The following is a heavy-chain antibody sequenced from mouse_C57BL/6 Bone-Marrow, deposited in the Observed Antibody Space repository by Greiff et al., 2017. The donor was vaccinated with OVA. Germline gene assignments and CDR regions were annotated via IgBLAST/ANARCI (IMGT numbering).Heavy chain of an antibody. V-gene: IGHV1-31*01. CDR2: IYPYNGVS. Sequence: EVQLQQSGPELVKPGASVKISCKASGYSFTGYYMHWVKQSHGNILDWIGYIYPYNGVSSYNQKFKGKATLTVDKSSSTAYMELRSLTSEDSAVYYCAGPYYYGSSYGWYFDVWGTGTTVTVSS. D-gene: IGHD1-1*01. J-gene: IGHJ1*03. CDR3: AGPYYYGSSYGWYFDV. CDR1: GYSFTGYY.